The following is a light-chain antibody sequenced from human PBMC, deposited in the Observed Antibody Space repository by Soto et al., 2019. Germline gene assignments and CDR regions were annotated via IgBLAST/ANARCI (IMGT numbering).Light chain of an antibody. J-gene: IGLJ2*01. CDR1: SSDVGGYNY. Sequence: QSALTQPPSASGSPGQSVTISCTGTSSDVGGYNYVSCYQQHPGKAPKLMIYEVSKWPSGVPDRFSGSKSGNTASLTVAGVQAEDEADYYCSSYAGSKNLVFGGGTKLTLL. CDR3: SSYAGSKNLV. CDR2: EVS. V-gene: IGLV2-8*01.